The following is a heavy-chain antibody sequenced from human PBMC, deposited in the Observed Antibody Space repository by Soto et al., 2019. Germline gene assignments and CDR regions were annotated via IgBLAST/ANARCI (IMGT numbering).Heavy chain of an antibody. D-gene: IGHD6-13*01. CDR3: ARRMRGLAAADL. CDR1: GGSISSSSYY. Sequence: QLQLQESGPGLVKPSETLSLTCTVSGGSISSSSYYWGWIRQPPGKGLEWIGSIYYSGNTYYSPSLKSRVTISVDTSKNQFSLKLSSVTAADTAVYYCARRMRGLAAADLWGQGTLVIVSS. CDR2: IYYSGNT. J-gene: IGHJ4*02. V-gene: IGHV4-39*01.